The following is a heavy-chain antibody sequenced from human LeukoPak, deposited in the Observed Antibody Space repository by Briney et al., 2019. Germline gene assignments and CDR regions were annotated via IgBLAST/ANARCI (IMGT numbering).Heavy chain of an antibody. J-gene: IGHJ3*02. V-gene: IGHV1-8*02. CDR1: GYTFTGYY. CDR3: ARNLLASDAFDI. Sequence: ASVKVSCKASGYTFTGYYMHWVRQAPGQGLEWMGWINPNSGNTGYAQKFQGRVTMTRNTSISTAYMELSSLRSEDTAVYYCARNLLASDAFDIWGQGTMVTVSS. CDR2: INPNSGNT.